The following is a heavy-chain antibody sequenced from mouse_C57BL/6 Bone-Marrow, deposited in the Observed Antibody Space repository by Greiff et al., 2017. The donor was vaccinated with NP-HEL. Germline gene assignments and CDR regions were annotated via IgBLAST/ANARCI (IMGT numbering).Heavy chain of an antibody. V-gene: IGHV1-59*01. J-gene: IGHJ4*01. Sequence: QVQLKQPGAELVRPGTSVKLSCKASGYTFTSYWMHWVKQRPGQGLEWIGVIDPSDSYTNYNQKFKGKATLTVDTSSSTAYMQLSSLTSEDSAVYYCARGGVYYDYPYAMDYWGQGTSVTVSS. D-gene: IGHD2-4*01. CDR1: GYTFTSYW. CDR3: ARGGVYYDYPYAMDY. CDR2: IDPSDSYT.